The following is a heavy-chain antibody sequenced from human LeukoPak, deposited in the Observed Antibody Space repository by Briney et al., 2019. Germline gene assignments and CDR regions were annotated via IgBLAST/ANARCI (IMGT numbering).Heavy chain of an antibody. CDR3: ARGLSSSWHWFDP. J-gene: IGHJ5*02. CDR2: INASGSI. Sequence: PSETLSLTCTVSGDSISSGDYYWSWIRQPAGKGLEWIGRINASGSINYNPSLKSRVTISVDTSKNQFSLKLSSVTAADTAVYYCARGLSSSWHWFDPWGQGTLVTVSS. CDR1: GDSISSGDYY. V-gene: IGHV4-61*02. D-gene: IGHD6-13*01.